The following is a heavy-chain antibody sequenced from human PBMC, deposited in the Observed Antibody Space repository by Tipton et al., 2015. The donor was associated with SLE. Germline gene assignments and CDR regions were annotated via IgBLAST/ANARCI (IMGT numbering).Heavy chain of an antibody. D-gene: IGHD5-12*01. CDR1: GGSISSHY. CDR3: ARSGSGYDPYYYYGVDV. J-gene: IGHJ6*02. V-gene: IGHV4-59*11. Sequence: TLSLTCTVSGGSISSHYWSWIRQPPGKGLEWIGYIYHSGSTNYNPSLKSRVTISVDTSKNQFSLKLSSVTAADTAVYYCARSGSGYDPYYYYGVDVWGQGTTVTVSS. CDR2: IYHSGST.